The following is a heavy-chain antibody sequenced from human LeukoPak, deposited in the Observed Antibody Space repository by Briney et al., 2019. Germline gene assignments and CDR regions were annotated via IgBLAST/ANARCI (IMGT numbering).Heavy chain of an antibody. Sequence: GGSLRLSCAASGFIFSQYSMNWVRQAPGKGLEWVSHIRSSSETFYADSVKGRFTISRDNARNSLYLQMNNLRGEDTAIYHCARDAGNSGYGCDLWGQGTLVTVSS. D-gene: IGHD5-12*01. CDR2: IRSSSET. CDR3: ARDAGNSGYGCDL. J-gene: IGHJ5*02. CDR1: GFIFSQYS. V-gene: IGHV3-48*01.